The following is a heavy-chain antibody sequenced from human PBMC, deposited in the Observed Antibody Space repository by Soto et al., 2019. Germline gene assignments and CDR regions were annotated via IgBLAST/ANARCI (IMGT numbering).Heavy chain of an antibody. D-gene: IGHD2-21*01. CDR3: ARGPYSGDK. V-gene: IGHV1-46*01. CDR2: INPNGGST. Sequence: QVRLVQSGAEVKKPGASVKVSCKASGYIFTNYYIHWVRQAPGQGLEWMAIINPNGGSTNCAQEFQGRSTLTRDTSTSTVYIDLRTLTSEDTAVYYCARGPYSGDKWGQRTLVTVSS. CDR1: GYIFTNYY. J-gene: IGHJ4*02.